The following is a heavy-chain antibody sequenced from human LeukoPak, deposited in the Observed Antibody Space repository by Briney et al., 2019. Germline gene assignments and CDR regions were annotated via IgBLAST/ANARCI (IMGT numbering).Heavy chain of an antibody. CDR1: GGSISSYY. Sequence: SETLSLTCTVSGGSISSYYWSWIRQPPGKGLEWIGYIYYSGSTNCNPTVKSRVAMSVDTSKKQFSLKLSSLTAADTAVYYCARGGTAVIAPYAFDIWGQGTMVTVSS. V-gene: IGHV4-59*01. D-gene: IGHD4-23*01. CDR3: ARGGTAVIAPYAFDI. J-gene: IGHJ3*02. CDR2: IYYSGST.